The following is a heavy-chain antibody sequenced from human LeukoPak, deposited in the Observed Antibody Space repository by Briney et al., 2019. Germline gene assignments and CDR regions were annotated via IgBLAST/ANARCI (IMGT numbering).Heavy chain of an antibody. Sequence: PGGSLRPSCAASGFTFSSYAIHWVRQAPGKGLEWVAGVSYDGTDKYYADSVKGRFSISRDNSKNTLFLQMNSLKPEDTAVFYCGRVGHILGAKLDYWGQGTLVTVSS. CDR2: VSYDGTDK. J-gene: IGHJ4*02. CDR3: GRVGHILGAKLDY. CDR1: GFTFSSYA. V-gene: IGHV3-30*04. D-gene: IGHD1-26*01.